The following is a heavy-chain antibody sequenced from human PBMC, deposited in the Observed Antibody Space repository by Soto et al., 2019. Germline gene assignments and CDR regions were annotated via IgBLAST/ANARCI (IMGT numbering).Heavy chain of an antibody. D-gene: IGHD4-17*01. CDR2: VYYTGDT. CDR1: KGKSGGHG. J-gene: IGHJ6*02. Sequence: SETKCVTRSVAKGKSGGHGGGWIRKKTGRGLEWIGYVYYTGDTAYNPSLRSRVSISADTSTNDISLTLSSVTAADTAVYYCARQGIDYLHGLVDVWGQGTTVTV. CDR3: ARQGIDYLHGLVDV. V-gene: IGHV4-59*08.